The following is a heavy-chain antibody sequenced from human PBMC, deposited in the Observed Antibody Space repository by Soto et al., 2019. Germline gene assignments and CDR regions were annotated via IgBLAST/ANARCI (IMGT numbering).Heavy chain of an antibody. CDR1: GFPFSDYY. CDR2: ISSSSSYT. J-gene: IGHJ4*02. CDR3: ARDCSSTSCSGLVDY. Sequence: GGSLRLSCAASGFPFSDYYMSWIRQAPGKGLEWVSYISSSSSYTNYADSVKGRFTISRDNAKNSLYLQMNSLRAEDTAVYYCARDCSSTSCSGLVDYWGQGTLVTVSS. D-gene: IGHD2-2*01. V-gene: IGHV3-11*05.